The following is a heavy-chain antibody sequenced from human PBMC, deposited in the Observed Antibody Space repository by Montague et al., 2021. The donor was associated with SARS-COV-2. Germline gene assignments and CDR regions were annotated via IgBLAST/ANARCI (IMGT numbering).Heavy chain of an antibody. J-gene: IGHJ4*02. CDR1: GFTLRSYW. Sequence: SLRLSCAASGFTLRSYWMHWVRQVPGRGPIWVSRIKPDGTSTNYAASVKGRFTISRDNAKNTLSLQLNNLRAEDTAVYYCVRPLWFGDSDYFFDSWGQGTLVTVSS. D-gene: IGHD3-10*01. V-gene: IGHV3-74*01. CDR3: VRPLWFGDSDYFFDS. CDR2: IKPDGTST.